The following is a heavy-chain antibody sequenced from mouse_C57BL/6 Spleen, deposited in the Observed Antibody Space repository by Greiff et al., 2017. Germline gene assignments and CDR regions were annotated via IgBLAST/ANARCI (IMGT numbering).Heavy chain of an antibody. D-gene: IGHD1-1*01. V-gene: IGHV3-6*01. CDR2: ISYDGSN. CDR1: GYSITSGYY. CDR3: ARDSSHFDD. J-gene: IGHJ2*01. Sequence: EVKLQESGPGLVKPSQSLSLTCSVTGYSITSGYYWNWTRQFPGNKLEWMGYISYDGSNNYNPSLKNRISITRDTSKNQFFLKLNSVTTEDTATYYCARDSSHFDDWGQGTTLTVSS.